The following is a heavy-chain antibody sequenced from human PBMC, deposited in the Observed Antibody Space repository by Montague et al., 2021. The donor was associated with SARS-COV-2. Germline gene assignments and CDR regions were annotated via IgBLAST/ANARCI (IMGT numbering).Heavy chain of an antibody. Sequence: PALVKPTQTLTLTCTFSGFSLSTSGMCVSWIRQPPGKALEWLALIDWDDDKYYSTSLKTRLTIPKDTSKNQVVLTMTNMDPVDTATYYCARTLNDILTGYYSFDYWGQETLVTVSS. V-gene: IGHV2-70*01. CDR1: GFSLSTSGMC. CDR2: IDWDDDK. J-gene: IGHJ4*02. CDR3: ARTLNDILTGYYSFDY. D-gene: IGHD3-9*01.